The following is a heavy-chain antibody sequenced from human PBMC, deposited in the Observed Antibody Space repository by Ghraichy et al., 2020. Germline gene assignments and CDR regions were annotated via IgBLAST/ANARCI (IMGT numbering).Heavy chain of an antibody. J-gene: IGHJ6*02. CDR1: GFTFSGYN. V-gene: IGHV3-48*02. D-gene: IGHD2-15*01. CDR3: ARASKVVRFYFYDAMDV. Sequence: GGSLRLSYVGSGFTFSGYNMNWVRQAPGGRLEWVSYITSTSRFISYADSVKGRFTVSRDNAQSSLYLEMKSLSDEDTAVYYCARASKVVRFYFYDAMDVWGQGTTVTVSS. CDR2: ITSTSRFI.